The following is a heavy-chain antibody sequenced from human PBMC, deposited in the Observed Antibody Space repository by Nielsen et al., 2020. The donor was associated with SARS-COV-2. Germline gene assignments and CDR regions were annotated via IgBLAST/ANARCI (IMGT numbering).Heavy chain of an antibody. CDR2: ISSSGSTI. Sequence: GESLKISCAASGFTFSDYYMSWIRQAPGKGLEWVSYISSSGSTIYYADSVKGRFTISRDNAKNSLYLQMSSLRAEDTAVYYCARDSKRFCSGPNCFVDYWGQGTLVTVSS. CDR3: ARDSKRFCSGPNCFVDY. V-gene: IGHV3-11*01. J-gene: IGHJ4*02. D-gene: IGHD2-2*01. CDR1: GFTFSDYY.